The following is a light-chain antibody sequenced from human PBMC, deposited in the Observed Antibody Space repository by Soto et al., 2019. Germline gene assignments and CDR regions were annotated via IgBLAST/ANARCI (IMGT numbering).Light chain of an antibody. CDR2: GAS. CDR3: QQYNNWPGT. Sequence: EIVLTQSPGTLSVSPGERATLSCRASQSVSSKLAWYQQKPGQAPRLLFYGASTGATGIPARFSDSGSETEFTHSISSLQSEDFAVYYGQQYNNWPGTFGQGTKVEIK. CDR1: QSVSSK. J-gene: IGKJ1*01. V-gene: IGKV3-15*01.